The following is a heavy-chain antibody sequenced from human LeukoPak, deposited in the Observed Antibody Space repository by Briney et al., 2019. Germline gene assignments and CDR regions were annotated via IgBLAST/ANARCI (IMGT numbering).Heavy chain of an antibody. D-gene: IGHD4-17*01. CDR2: IYYSGST. Sequence: SETLSLTCTVSGGSISSYYWSWIRQLPGKGLEWIGYIYYSGSTNYNPSLKSRVTISVDTSKNQFSLKLSSVTAADTAVYYCARESDYGDAFDIWGQGTMVTVSS. V-gene: IGHV4-59*01. J-gene: IGHJ3*02. CDR3: ARESDYGDAFDI. CDR1: GGSISSYY.